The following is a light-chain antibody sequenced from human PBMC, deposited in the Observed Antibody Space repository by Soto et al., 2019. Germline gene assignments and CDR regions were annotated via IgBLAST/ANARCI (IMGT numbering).Light chain of an antibody. J-gene: IGKJ2*01. Sequence: EIVLTQSPGTLSLSPGERATLSCRASQSVSSNYLAWYQQKPGQTPRLLIYGASSRATGIPDRFSGSGSGTDFTLTISRREPEGFAVYYCQQYGSSPYTFGRGTKLEIK. CDR2: GAS. CDR1: QSVSSNY. CDR3: QQYGSSPYT. V-gene: IGKV3-20*01.